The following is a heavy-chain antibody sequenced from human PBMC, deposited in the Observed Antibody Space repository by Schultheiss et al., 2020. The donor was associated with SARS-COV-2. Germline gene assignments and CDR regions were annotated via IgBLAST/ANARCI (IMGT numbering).Heavy chain of an antibody. CDR1: GGSISSYY. CDR3: ARDGIAARLYYYGMDV. Sequence: SETLSLTCTVSGGSISSYYWSWIRQPAGKGLEWIGRIYTSGSTNYNPSLKSRVTMSVDTSKNQFSLKLSSVTAADTAVYYCARDGIAARLYYYGMDVWGQGTTVTVSS. D-gene: IGHD6-6*01. J-gene: IGHJ6*02. CDR2: IYTSGST. V-gene: IGHV4-4*07.